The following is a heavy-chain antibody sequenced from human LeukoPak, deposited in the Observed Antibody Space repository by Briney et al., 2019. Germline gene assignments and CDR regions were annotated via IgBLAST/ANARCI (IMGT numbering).Heavy chain of an antibody. V-gene: IGHV4-34*01. CDR3: ARHGGGNYDILTGYVFFPY. CDR1: GGSFSGYY. CDR2: VDHTGNT. D-gene: IGHD3-9*01. Sequence: SETLSLTCAIYGGSFSGYYWSWIRQPPGRGLEWIGEVDHTGNTNYNMSLKSRVTISVDTSKNQFSLKLTSVTAADTAVYYCARHGGGNYDILTGYVFFPYWGQGTLVTVSS. J-gene: IGHJ4*02.